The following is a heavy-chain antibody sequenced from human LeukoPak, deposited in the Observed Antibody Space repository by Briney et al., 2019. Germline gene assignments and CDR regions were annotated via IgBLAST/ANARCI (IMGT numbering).Heavy chain of an antibody. J-gene: IGHJ3*02. CDR2: IIPIFGTA. V-gene: IGHV1-69*05. D-gene: IGHD6-19*01. CDR3: ARDMAVTDAFDI. CDR1: GGTFSSYA. Sequence: GASVKVSCKASGGTFSSYAISWVRQAPGQGLEWMGRIIPIFGTASYAQKFQGRVTITTDESTSTAYMELSSLRSEDTAVYYCARDMAVTDAFDIWGQGTMVTVSS.